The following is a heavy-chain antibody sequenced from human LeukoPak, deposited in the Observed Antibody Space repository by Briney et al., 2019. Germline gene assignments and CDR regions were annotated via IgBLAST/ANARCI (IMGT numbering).Heavy chain of an antibody. CDR1: GFTFSGYS. D-gene: IGHD1-26*01. CDR3: ARDEVGALAEYFQH. Sequence: PGGSLRLSCAVSGFTFSGYSMNWVRQAPGKGLEWVSSISSSSSYIYYADSVKGRFTISRDNAKNSLYLQMNSLRAEDTAVYYCARDEVGALAEYFQHWGQGTLVTVSS. J-gene: IGHJ1*01. V-gene: IGHV3-21*01. CDR2: ISSSSSYI.